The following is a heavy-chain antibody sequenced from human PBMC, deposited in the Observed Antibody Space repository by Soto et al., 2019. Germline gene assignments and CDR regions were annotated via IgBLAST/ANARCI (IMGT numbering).Heavy chain of an antibody. CDR1: GGTFSSYA. CDR3: ARNPNYYDSSGYYPFSAFDI. D-gene: IGHD3-22*01. J-gene: IGHJ3*02. Sequence: SVKVSCKASGGTFSSYAISWVRQAPGQGLEWMGGIIPIFGTANYAQKFQGRVTITADESTSTAYMELSSLRSEDTAVYYCARNPNYYDSSGYYPFSAFDIWGQGTMVTVSS. V-gene: IGHV1-69*13. CDR2: IIPIFGTA.